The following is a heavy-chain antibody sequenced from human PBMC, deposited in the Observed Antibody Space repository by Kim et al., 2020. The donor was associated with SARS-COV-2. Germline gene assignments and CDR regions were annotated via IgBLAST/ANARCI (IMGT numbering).Heavy chain of an antibody. CDR2: LSSSGNIK. J-gene: IGHJ4*02. CDR1: GFTFSGHA. Sequence: GGSLRLSCAGSGFTFSGHAMSWVRQAPGKGLEWVSSLSSSGNIKEYADSGQGRFTISRDNSKNTLHLQMNSLRVEDTAVYYCARSDCDHIQCYVLDCWGQGTLVTVSS. D-gene: IGHD3-16*01. V-gene: IGHV3-23*01. CDR3: ARSDCDHIQCYVLDC.